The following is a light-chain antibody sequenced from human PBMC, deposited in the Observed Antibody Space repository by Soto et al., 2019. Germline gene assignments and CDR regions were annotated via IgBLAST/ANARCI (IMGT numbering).Light chain of an antibody. CDR2: DVS. CDR3: HQRRQWPLT. CDR1: QSIGSL. V-gene: IGKV3-11*01. Sequence: EIVLTQSPGTLSLSPGERATLSCRARQSIGSLLGWYQQKPGRAPRLLISDVSNRATGIPARFSGSGSGTDCPLTISSLESEDFAVYYCHQRRQWPLTFGGGTKVEI. J-gene: IGKJ4*01.